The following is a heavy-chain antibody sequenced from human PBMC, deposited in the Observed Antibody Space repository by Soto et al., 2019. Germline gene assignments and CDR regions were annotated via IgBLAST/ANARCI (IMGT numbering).Heavy chain of an antibody. CDR3: ARPNAYIWGSYRYTGSWFDP. CDR1: GGSFSGYY. Sequence: SETLSLTCAVYGGSFSGYYWSWIRQPPGKGLEWIGEINHSGSTNYNPSLKSRVTISVDTSKNQFSLKLSSVTAADTAVYYCARPNAYIWGSYRYTGSWFDPWGQGTLVTVS. CDR2: INHSGST. V-gene: IGHV4-34*01. J-gene: IGHJ5*02. D-gene: IGHD3-16*02.